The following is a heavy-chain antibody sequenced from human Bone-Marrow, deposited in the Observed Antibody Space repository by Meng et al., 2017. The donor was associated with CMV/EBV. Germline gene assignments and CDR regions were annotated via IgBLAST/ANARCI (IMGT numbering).Heavy chain of an antibody. CDR1: GFDFNNYA. J-gene: IGHJ6*02. CDR2: ISSSSSTI. CDR3: ARVKSGDIVVVVAASGGMDV. V-gene: IGHV3-48*04. Sequence: GESLKISCAASGFDFNNYAMHWVRQAPGKGLEWVSYISSSSSTIYYADSVKGRFTISRDNAKNSLYLQMNSLRAEDTAVYYCARVKSGDIVVVVAASGGMDVWGQGDTVHVAS. D-gene: IGHD2-15*01.